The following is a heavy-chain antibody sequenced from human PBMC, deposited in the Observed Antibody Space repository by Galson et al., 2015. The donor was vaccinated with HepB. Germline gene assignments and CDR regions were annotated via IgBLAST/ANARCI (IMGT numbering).Heavy chain of an antibody. Sequence: PALVKPTQTLTLTCTFSGFSLSTSGMCVSWIRQPPGKALEWLARIDWDDDKYYSTSLKTRLTISKDTSKNQVVLTMTNMDPVDTATYYCAGSYYDILTGYGAFDIWGQGTMVTVSS. CDR2: IDWDDDK. D-gene: IGHD3-9*01. V-gene: IGHV2-70*11. CDR1: GFSLSTSGMC. CDR3: AGSYYDILTGYGAFDI. J-gene: IGHJ3*02.